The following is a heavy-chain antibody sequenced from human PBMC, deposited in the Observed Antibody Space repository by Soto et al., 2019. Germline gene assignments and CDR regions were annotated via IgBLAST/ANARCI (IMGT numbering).Heavy chain of an antibody. J-gene: IGHJ6*02. CDR2: ISAYNGNT. V-gene: IGHV1-18*04. CDR1: GYTFTSYD. D-gene: IGHD3-10*01. CDR3: ARDYRRSGSPYYYGMDV. Sequence: ASVKFSCKASGYTFTSYDISWVRQAPGQGLEWMGWISAYNGNTNYAQKLQGRVTMTTDTSTSTAYMELRSLRSDDTAVYYCARDYRRSGSPYYYGMDVWGQGTTVTVSS.